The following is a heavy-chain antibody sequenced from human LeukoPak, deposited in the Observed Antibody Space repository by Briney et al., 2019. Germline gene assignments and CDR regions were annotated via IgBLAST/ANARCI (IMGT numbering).Heavy chain of an antibody. Sequence: GGSLRLSCAASGFTFSSYSMNWVRQAPGKGLEWVSSISSSSSYIYYADSVKGRFTISRDNAKNSLYLQMNSLRAEDTAVYYCARDVSIAAPNWFDPWGQGTLVTVSS. V-gene: IGHV3-21*01. J-gene: IGHJ5*02. D-gene: IGHD6-6*01. CDR1: GFTFSSYS. CDR2: ISSSSSYI. CDR3: ARDVSIAAPNWFDP.